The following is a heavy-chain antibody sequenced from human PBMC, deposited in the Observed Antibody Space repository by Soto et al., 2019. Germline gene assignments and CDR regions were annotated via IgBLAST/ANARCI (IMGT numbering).Heavy chain of an antibody. V-gene: IGHV3-30*18. CDR1: GFTFSSHG. J-gene: IGHJ3*02. CDR2: IPYDGSNK. CDR3: AKARGGATLRNAFDI. D-gene: IGHD1-26*01. Sequence: QVQLVESGGGVVQPGRSLRLSCAASGFTFSSHGMHWVRQAPGKGLEWVAVIPYDGSNKYNADSVKGRFTISRDNSKNTLYLQLNSLRAADTAGYYCAKARGGATLRNAFDIWGQGTMVTVSS.